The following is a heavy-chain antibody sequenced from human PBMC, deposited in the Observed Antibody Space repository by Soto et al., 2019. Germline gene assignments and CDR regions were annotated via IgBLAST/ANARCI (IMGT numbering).Heavy chain of an antibody. Sequence: ASVKVSCKASGYTFTGYYMHWVRQAPGQGLEWMGWINPNSGGTNYAQKFQGRVTMTRDTSISTAYMELSRLRSDDTAVYYCARVPMNIVGGLDYWGQGTLVTSPQ. CDR3: ARVPMNIVGGLDY. D-gene: IGHD2-15*01. V-gene: IGHV1-2*02. CDR1: GYTFTGYY. CDR2: INPNSGGT. J-gene: IGHJ4*02.